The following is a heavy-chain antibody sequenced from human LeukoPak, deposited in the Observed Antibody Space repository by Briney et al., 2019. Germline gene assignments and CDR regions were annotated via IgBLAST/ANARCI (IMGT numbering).Heavy chain of an antibody. D-gene: IGHD6-13*01. CDR1: GFTFSSYA. CDR3: ATSRRYSSSPDY. J-gene: IGHJ4*02. CDR2: ISGSGGST. Sequence: GGSLRLSCAASGFTFSSYAMSWVRQAPGKGLEWVSAISGSGGSTYYADSVKGRFTISRDNSENTLYLQMNSLRAEDTAVYYCATSRRYSSSPDYWGQGTLVTVSS. V-gene: IGHV3-23*01.